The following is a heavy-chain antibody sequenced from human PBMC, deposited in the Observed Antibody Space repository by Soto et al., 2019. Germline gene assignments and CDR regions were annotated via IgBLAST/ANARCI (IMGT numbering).Heavy chain of an antibody. Sequence: HGESLKISCRGSGYSFTTYLIGWVRQMPGKGLEWMGIIYPGDSDTRYSPSFQGQVTISADKSISTAYLQWSSLKASDTAVYYCAKGYSHDYGDYRGRSYYYYYGMDVWGQGTTVTVSS. CDR1: GYSFTTYL. CDR2: IYPGDSDT. J-gene: IGHJ6*02. V-gene: IGHV5-51*01. D-gene: IGHD4-17*01. CDR3: AKGYSHDYGDYRGRSYYYYYGMDV.